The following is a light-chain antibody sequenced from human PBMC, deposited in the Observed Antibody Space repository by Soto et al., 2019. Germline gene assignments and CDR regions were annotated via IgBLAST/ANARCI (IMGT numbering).Light chain of an antibody. Sequence: QSVLTQPPSVSGSPGQSVTISCTGSTNAFGRYNRVSWYQQSPGTAPKLIIYEVNNRPSGVPDRFSGSKSGNTASLTISGLQTEDEADYYCSSFTTATTRVFGGGTQLTVL. CDR1: TNAFGRYNR. J-gene: IGLJ3*02. CDR3: SSFTTATTRV. CDR2: EVN. V-gene: IGLV2-18*02.